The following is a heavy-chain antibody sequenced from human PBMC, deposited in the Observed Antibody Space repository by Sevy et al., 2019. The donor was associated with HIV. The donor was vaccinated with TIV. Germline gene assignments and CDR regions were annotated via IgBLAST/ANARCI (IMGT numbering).Heavy chain of an antibody. V-gene: IGHV3-23*01. CDR3: ARAKNYYYDSSGYYSGAFDI. CDR2: ISGSGGST. Sequence: GGFLRLSCAASGFTFSSYAMSWVRQAPGKGLEWVSAISGSGGSTYYADSVKDRFTISRDNSKNTLYLQMNSLRAEDTAVYYCARAKNYYYDSSGYYSGAFDIWGQGTMVTVSS. CDR1: GFTFSSYA. J-gene: IGHJ3*02. D-gene: IGHD3-22*01.